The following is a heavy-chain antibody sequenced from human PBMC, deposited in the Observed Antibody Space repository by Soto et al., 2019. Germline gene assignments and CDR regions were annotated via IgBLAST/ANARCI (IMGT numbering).Heavy chain of an antibody. CDR2: MHNSGST. V-gene: IGHV4-59*08. J-gene: IGHJ4*02. CDR1: GGSISSYY. Sequence: PSETLSLTCTVSGGSISSYYWSWIRQPPGKGLEWIGYMHNSGSTKYNPSLKSRVTISADTSKNQFSLKLSSVTAADSAVYYCARGHYDFWSGYFATIDDWGQRTPVTVSS. CDR3: ARGHYDFWSGYFATIDD. D-gene: IGHD3-3*01.